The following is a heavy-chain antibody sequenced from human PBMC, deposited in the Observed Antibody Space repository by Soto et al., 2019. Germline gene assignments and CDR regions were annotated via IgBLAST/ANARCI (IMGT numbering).Heavy chain of an antibody. V-gene: IGHV4-59*08. J-gene: IGHJ5*02. CDR1: GGSITNNY. CDR2: SYYSGST. CDR3: ARRQNWNNLFDT. Sequence: QVQLQESGPGQVKPAETLSLTCTVSGGSITNNYWSWIRQSPGKGLEWIGCSYYSGSTSYNPSLRSRVTISIDTSKTQFSLRLRSVTAADTAVYYCARRQNWNNLFDTWGQGTRVTVSS. D-gene: IGHD1-1*01.